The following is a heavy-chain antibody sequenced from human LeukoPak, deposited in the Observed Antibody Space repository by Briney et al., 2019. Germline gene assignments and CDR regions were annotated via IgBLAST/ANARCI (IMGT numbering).Heavy chain of an antibody. CDR2: ISSSSSYI. CDR3: AKDAKYVFFDY. Sequence: GGSLRLSCAASGFIFSSYSMNWVRQAPGKGLEWVSSISSSSSYIYCADSVKGRFTISRDNAKNTLYLQMNSLRAEDTAVYYCAKDAKYVFFDYWGQGTLVTVSS. J-gene: IGHJ4*02. V-gene: IGHV3-21*04. D-gene: IGHD4/OR15-4a*01. CDR1: GFIFSSYS.